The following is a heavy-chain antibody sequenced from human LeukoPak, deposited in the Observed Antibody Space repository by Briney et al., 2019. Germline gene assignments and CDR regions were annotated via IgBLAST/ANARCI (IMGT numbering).Heavy chain of an antibody. J-gene: IGHJ5*02. Sequence: ASVKVSCKASGYTFTTYYMHWVRQAPGQGPEWMGIINPSGGTTSYAQKFQGRVTMTRDTSTSTVYMELRSLRSEDTAVYYCARGAFDYSNYGMLDWFDPWGQGTLVTVSS. CDR1: GYTFTTYY. V-gene: IGHV1-46*01. CDR3: ARGAFDYSNYGMLDWFDP. D-gene: IGHD4-11*01. CDR2: INPSGGTT.